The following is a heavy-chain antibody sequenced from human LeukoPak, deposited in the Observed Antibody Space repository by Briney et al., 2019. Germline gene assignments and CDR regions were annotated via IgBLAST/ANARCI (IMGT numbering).Heavy chain of an antibody. Sequence: GESLRISCKGSGYSFTNYWITWLRQTPGKGLEWMGRIDPSDSHTEYRPSFQGHVTISADKSVSTAYLQWSSLNASDSAMYYCVTHGGVRGMDVWGQGTTVSVSS. J-gene: IGHJ6*02. CDR1: GYSFTNYW. CDR3: VTHGGVRGMDV. D-gene: IGHD3-16*01. CDR2: IDPSDSHT. V-gene: IGHV5-10-1*01.